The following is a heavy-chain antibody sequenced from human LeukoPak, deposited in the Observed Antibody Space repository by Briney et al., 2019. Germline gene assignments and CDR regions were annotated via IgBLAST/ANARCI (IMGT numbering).Heavy chain of an antibody. CDR1: GFTFSSYA. CDR2: ISGSGGST. D-gene: IGHD6-19*01. V-gene: IGHV3-23*01. Sequence: GGSLRLSCAASGFTFSSYAMSWVRRAPGKGLEWVSAISGSGGSTYYADSVKGRFTISRDNSKNTLYLQMNSLRAEDTAVYYCAKAFYSSGWLFDYWGQGTLVTVSS. CDR3: AKAFYSSGWLFDY. J-gene: IGHJ4*02.